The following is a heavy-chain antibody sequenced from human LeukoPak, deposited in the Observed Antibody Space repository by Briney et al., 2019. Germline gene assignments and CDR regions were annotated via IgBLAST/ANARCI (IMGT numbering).Heavy chain of an antibody. J-gene: IGHJ2*01. V-gene: IGHV3-53*01. Sequence: GRSLRLSCAASGFTVSTNYMNWVRQAPGKGLEWVSILYSGSSTYYADSVEGRFIVSRDSSKNTLSLQMNDLRAEDTAVYYCARVADHFHWYLDLWGRGTLVTVSS. D-gene: IGHD3-3*02. CDR1: GFTVSTNY. CDR3: ARVADHFHWYLDL. CDR2: LYSGSST.